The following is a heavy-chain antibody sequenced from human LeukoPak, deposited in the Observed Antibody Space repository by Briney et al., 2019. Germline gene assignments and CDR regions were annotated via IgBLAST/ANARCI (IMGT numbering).Heavy chain of an antibody. CDR1: GFTFSSYG. CDR3: ARDGDILTGYYFDY. J-gene: IGHJ4*02. V-gene: IGHV3-33*01. CDR2: IWYDGSNK. Sequence: GGSLRLSCAASGFTFSSYGMHWVRQAPGKGLEWVAVIWYDGSNKHYADSVKGRFTISRDNSKNTLYLQMNSLRAEDTAVYYCARDGDILTGYYFDYWGQGTLVTVSS. D-gene: IGHD3-9*01.